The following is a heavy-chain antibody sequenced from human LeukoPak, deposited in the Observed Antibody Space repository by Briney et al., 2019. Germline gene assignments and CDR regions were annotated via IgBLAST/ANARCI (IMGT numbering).Heavy chain of an antibody. J-gene: IGHJ5*02. D-gene: IGHD3-22*01. Sequence: ASVKVSCKASGYTFTGYYMHWVRQAPGQGLEWMGRINPNSGGTNYAQKFQDRVTMTRDTSISTAYMELSRLRSDYTAVYYCARRQNYYDSSAVGYWFDPWGQGTLVTVSS. CDR2: INPNSGGT. V-gene: IGHV1-2*06. CDR1: GYTFTGYY. CDR3: ARRQNYYDSSAVGYWFDP.